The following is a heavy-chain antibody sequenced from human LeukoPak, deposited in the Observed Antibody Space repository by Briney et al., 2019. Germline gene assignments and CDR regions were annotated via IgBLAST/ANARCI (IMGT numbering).Heavy chain of an antibody. CDR3: ARDTYYDSSGYNDAFDI. Sequence: RSSETLSLTCTVSGGSISSYYWSWIRLPPGKGLEWIGYIYYSGSTNYNPSLKSRVTISVDTSKNQFSLKLSSVTAADTAVYYCARDTYYDSSGYNDAFDIWGQGTMVTVSS. D-gene: IGHD3-22*01. CDR1: GGSISSYY. J-gene: IGHJ3*02. V-gene: IGHV4-59*01. CDR2: IYYSGST.